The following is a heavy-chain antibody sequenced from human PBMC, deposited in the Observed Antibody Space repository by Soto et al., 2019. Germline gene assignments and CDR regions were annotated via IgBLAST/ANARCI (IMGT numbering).Heavy chain of an antibody. V-gene: IGHV3-23*01. Sequence: GGSLRLCCGVSGFICSSYDMSWVRQAPGKGLEWVSTILVGGSTHYEDSVKGRFTISRDTSKNTVYLQMNSLTAGDTAMYYCAKATATGGGAFEIYGQGTMVTVSS. D-gene: IGHD2-8*02. CDR3: AKATATGGGAFEI. CDR2: ILVGGST. J-gene: IGHJ3*02. CDR1: GFICSSYD.